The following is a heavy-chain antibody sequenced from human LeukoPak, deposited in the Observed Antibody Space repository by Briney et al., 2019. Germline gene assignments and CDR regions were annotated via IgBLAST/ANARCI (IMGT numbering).Heavy chain of an antibody. Sequence: GGSLRLSCAASGFTFSSYGMHWVRQAPGKGLEWVAVIWYDGSNKYYADSVKGRFTISRDNSKNTLYLQMNSLRAEDTAVYYCAKGAYSGSYWRLPNDYWGQGTLVTVSS. D-gene: IGHD1-26*01. J-gene: IGHJ4*02. CDR2: IWYDGSNK. CDR3: AKGAYSGSYWRLPNDY. V-gene: IGHV3-30*02. CDR1: GFTFSSYG.